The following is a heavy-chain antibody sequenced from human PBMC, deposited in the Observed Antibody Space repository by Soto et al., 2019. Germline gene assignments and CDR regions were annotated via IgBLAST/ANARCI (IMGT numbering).Heavy chain of an antibody. D-gene: IGHD2-21*02. Sequence: PGGSLRLSCAASGFTFSSYAMSWVRQAPGKGLEWASTISGSGGSTYYADSVKGRFTISRDNSKNTLYLQMNSLRAEDTAVYYCAKDQYVVVTTNWFDPWGQGTLVTVSS. CDR3: AKDQYVVVTTNWFDP. V-gene: IGHV3-23*01. CDR1: GFTFSSYA. J-gene: IGHJ5*02. CDR2: ISGSGGST.